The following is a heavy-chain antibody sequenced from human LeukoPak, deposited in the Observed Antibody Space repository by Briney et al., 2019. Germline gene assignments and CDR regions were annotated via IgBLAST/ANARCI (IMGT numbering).Heavy chain of an antibody. CDR3: TGYTHKGV. V-gene: IGHV3-66*01. CDR2: LYSRGDP. Sequence: GSLRLSCTASGFTVGNNYMSWVRPAPGKGLEWVSVLYSRGDPYYADSVKGRFIISRDSSKNTLYLQMNSLRAEDTAVYYCTGYTHKGVWGQGTTVTVSS. CDR1: GFTVGNNY. J-gene: IGHJ6*02.